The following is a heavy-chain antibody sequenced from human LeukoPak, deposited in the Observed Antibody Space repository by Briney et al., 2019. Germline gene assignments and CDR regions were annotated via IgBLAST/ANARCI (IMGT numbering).Heavy chain of an antibody. CDR1: GYTFTSYG. CDR3: ARDYPENYYDRTLWDY. CDR2: ISAHNGNT. Sequence: ASVKVSCKASGYTFTSYGVTWVRQAPGQGLECMGWISAHNGNTNYAQKLQGRVTMTTDTSTSTAYMELRSLRSDDTAVYYCARDYPENYYDRTLWDYWGQGTLVTVSS. V-gene: IGHV1-18*01. J-gene: IGHJ4*02. D-gene: IGHD3-22*01.